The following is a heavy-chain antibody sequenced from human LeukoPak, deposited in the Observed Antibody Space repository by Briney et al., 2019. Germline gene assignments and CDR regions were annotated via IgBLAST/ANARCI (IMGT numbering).Heavy chain of an antibody. CDR1: GYTFTSYG. J-gene: IGHJ3*02. CDR3: ARAYYYDSSGYSSDAFDI. Sequence: ASVKVSCKASGYTFTSYGISWVRQAPGQGLGWMGWISAYNGNTNYAQKLQGRVTMTTDTSTSTAYMELRSQRSDDTAVYYCARAYYYDSSGYSSDAFDIWGQGTMVTVSS. CDR2: ISAYNGNT. V-gene: IGHV1-18*01. D-gene: IGHD3-22*01.